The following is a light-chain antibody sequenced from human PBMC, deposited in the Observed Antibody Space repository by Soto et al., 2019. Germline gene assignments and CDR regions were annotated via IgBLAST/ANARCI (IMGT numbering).Light chain of an antibody. V-gene: IGKV3D-15*01. CDR3: QQYNNWPLT. CDR1: QSISRY. Sequence: EIVMTQSPATLSVSPGERATLSCRASQSISRYLAWYQQKPGQGPRLLIYGASSRATGTPDRFSGSGSGTDFTLTISSLQSEDFAVYYCQQYNNWPLTFGGGTKVDI. J-gene: IGKJ4*01. CDR2: GAS.